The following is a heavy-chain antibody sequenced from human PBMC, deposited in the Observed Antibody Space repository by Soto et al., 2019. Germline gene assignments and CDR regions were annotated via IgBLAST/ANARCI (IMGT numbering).Heavy chain of an antibody. V-gene: IGHV3-23*01. Sequence: VQLLESGGGLVQPGGSLRLSCAASGFTFSTYAMSWVRQAPGKGLEWVSAISDSGGSTYYADSVKGRFTISRDNSKNTLYLQMNSLRAEDTALYYCAKDNWLRILSDCWGQGTLVTVSS. J-gene: IGHJ4*02. D-gene: IGHD5-12*01. CDR2: ISDSGGST. CDR1: GFTFSTYA. CDR3: AKDNWLRILSDC.